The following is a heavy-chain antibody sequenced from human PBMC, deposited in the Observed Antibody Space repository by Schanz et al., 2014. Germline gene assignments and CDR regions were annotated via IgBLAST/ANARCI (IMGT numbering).Heavy chain of an antibody. CDR3: ARRVPYSFGLDV. J-gene: IGHJ6*02. D-gene: IGHD1-1*01. Sequence: EVQLVESGGGLVQPGGSLRLSCEASGFNVGNNYMSWVRQPPGKGLECISIIYSRGGTSYADSVKGRFTISRDNSKNTLYLQMNSLRDEDTAMYYCARRVPYSFGLDVWGQGATVTVSS. CDR1: GFNVGNNY. V-gene: IGHV3-66*01. CDR2: IYSRGGT.